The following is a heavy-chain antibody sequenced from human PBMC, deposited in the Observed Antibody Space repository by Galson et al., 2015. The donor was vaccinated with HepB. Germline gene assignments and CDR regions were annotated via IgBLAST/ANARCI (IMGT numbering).Heavy chain of an antibody. CDR3: AKEEGYIFVLPDC. V-gene: IGHV3-23*01. J-gene: IGHJ4*02. Sequence: SLRLSCAASGFIFSGSAMSWVRQAPGKGPEWVAGISGSGGTTYYTHSVKGRVTISRDKSKNTLYLQMNSLRAEDTAVYYCAKEEGYIFVLPDCWGQGDLVTVSS. CDR2: ISGSGGTT. D-gene: IGHD3-3*02. CDR1: GFIFSGSA.